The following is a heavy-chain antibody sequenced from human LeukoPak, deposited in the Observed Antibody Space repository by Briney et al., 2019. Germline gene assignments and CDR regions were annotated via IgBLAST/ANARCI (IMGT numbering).Heavy chain of an antibody. Sequence: VASVKVSCKASGYTFTSYGISWVRQAPGQGLEWMGWISAYNGNTNYAQKLQGRVTMTTDTSTSTAYMELRSLRSDDTAVYYCARDSLIAVAGIFFAWYFDYWGQGTLVTVSS. D-gene: IGHD6-19*01. CDR3: ARDSLIAVAGIFFAWYFDY. J-gene: IGHJ4*02. CDR1: GYTFTSYG. V-gene: IGHV1-18*01. CDR2: ISAYNGNT.